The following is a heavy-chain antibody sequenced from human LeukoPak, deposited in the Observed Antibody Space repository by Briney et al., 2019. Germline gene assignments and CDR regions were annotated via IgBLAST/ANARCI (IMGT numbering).Heavy chain of an antibody. Sequence: GGSLRLSCGASGFTFSNYWMHWVRQAPGKGLVWVSHINTDGSVTSYADSVKGRFTISRDNAKNSLYLQMNSLRAEDTAVYYCAREPRQIAAAKINWFDPWGQGTLVTVSS. D-gene: IGHD6-13*01. CDR3: AREPRQIAAAKINWFDP. CDR2: INTDGSVT. J-gene: IGHJ5*02. CDR1: GFTFSNYW. V-gene: IGHV3-74*01.